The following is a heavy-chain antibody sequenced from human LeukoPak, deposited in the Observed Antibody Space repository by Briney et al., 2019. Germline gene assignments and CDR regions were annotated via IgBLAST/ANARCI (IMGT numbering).Heavy chain of an antibody. V-gene: IGHV3-30*02. CDR2: IRYDGSDT. D-gene: IGHD2-21*02. J-gene: IGHJ3*02. CDR3: ASLVVVTVVAFDI. CDR1: EFTFRNYG. Sequence: GGSLRLSCAASEFTFRNYGMHWVRQAPGKGLEWVTFIRYDGSDTYYADSVKGRFTISRDNSKNILYLQMTSLRAEDTAVYYCASLVVVTVVAFDIWGQGTMVTVSS.